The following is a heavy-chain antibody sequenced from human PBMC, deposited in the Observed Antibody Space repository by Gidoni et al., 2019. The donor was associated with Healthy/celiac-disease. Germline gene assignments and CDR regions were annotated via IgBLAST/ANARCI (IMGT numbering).Heavy chain of an antibody. V-gene: IGHV4-34*01. J-gene: IGHJ5*02. D-gene: IGHD6-19*01. CDR1: GGSVSGYY. CDR3: ARGEIAVAGHLNWFDP. Sequence: QVQLQQWGAGRLKPSETLSLTCAVYGGSVSGYYWSWSRQPPGKGLEWIGEINHSGSTNYTPSLKRRVTISVDTSKNQFSLKLSSVTAADTAVYYCARGEIAVAGHLNWFDPWGQGTLVTVSS. CDR2: INHSGST.